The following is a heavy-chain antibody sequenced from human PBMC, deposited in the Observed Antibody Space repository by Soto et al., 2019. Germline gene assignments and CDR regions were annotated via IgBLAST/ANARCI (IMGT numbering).Heavy chain of an antibody. Sequence: QVQLQESGPGLVKPSETLSLTCTVSGGSISSYYWSWVRQPPGKGLEWIGYIYNNGRTSNNPSLKSRVTISVDTSKNQFSLKVISVTAAHTAVYYCVRDNYGSESYRYYYYGMDVWGQGTTVTVSS. J-gene: IGHJ6*02. CDR3: VRDNYGSESYRYYYYGMDV. D-gene: IGHD3-10*01. V-gene: IGHV4-59*01. CDR1: GGSISSYY. CDR2: IYNNGRT.